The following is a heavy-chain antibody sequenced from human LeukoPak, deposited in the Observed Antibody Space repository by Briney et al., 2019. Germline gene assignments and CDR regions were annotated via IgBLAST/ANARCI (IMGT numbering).Heavy chain of an antibody. CDR1: GFTFSSYG. Sequence: PGGSLTLSCAASGFTFSSYGMSWVRQAPGKGLEWVSAISGRDSNTYYADSVEGRFTISRDNSKNTLYLHLNSLRAEDTAVYYCAKRSDYGGNGSYFDSWGQGTPVTVSS. CDR3: AKRSDYGGNGSYFDS. D-gene: IGHD4-23*01. J-gene: IGHJ4*02. CDR2: ISGRDSNT. V-gene: IGHV3-23*01.